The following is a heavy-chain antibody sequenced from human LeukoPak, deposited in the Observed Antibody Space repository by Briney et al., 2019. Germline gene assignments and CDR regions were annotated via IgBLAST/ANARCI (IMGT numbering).Heavy chain of an antibody. Sequence: GSLRLSCAASGFTFSPVWMHWVRQAPGKGLEWVAVIWYDGSNQYYLDSVKGRFTVSRDNAKNTLYLQMNSLRAEDTAVYYCATDRNSGKYYDYWGQGTLVTVSS. CDR1: GFTFSPVW. J-gene: IGHJ4*02. V-gene: IGHV3-33*08. CDR3: ATDRNSGKYYDY. D-gene: IGHD1-26*01. CDR2: IWYDGSNQ.